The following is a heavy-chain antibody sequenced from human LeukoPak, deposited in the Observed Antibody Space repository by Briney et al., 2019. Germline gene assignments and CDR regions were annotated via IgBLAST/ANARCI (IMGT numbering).Heavy chain of an antibody. CDR1: GGSFSGYY. V-gene: IGHV4-34*01. CDR3: ALYVNPPPVLCRGDCYSPDHDY. CDR2: INHSGSA. Sequence: SETLSLTCAVYGGSFSGYYWSWIRQPPGKGLEWIGEINHSGSANYNPSLKSRVTMSVDTSKNQFSLKLSSVTAADTAVYYCALYVNPPPVLCRGDCYSPDHDYRGQGTLVTVSS. J-gene: IGHJ4*02. D-gene: IGHD2-21*02.